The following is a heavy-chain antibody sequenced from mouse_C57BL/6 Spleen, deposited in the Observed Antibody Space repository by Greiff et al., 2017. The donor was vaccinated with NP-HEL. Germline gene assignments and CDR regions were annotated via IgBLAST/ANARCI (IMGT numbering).Heavy chain of an antibody. CDR2: IYPRSGNT. J-gene: IGHJ2*01. V-gene: IGHV1-81*01. Sequence: QVQLQQSGAELARPGASVKLSCKASGYTFTSYGISWVKQRTGQGLEWIGEIYPRSGNTYYNEKFKGKATLTADKSSSTAYIELRSLTSEDSAVYFCARLFELGEGYYFDYWGQGTTLTVSS. CDR3: ARLFELGEGYYFDY. D-gene: IGHD4-1*01. CDR1: GYTFTSYG.